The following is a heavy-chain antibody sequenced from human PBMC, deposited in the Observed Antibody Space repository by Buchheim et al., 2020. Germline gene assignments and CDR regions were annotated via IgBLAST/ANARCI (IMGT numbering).Heavy chain of an antibody. CDR3: ARDNSPELRIPYGMDV. D-gene: IGHD2-15*01. Sequence: QVQLVQSGAEVKKPGASVKVSCKASGYTFTSYYMHWVRQAPGQGLEWMGIINPSGGSTSYAQKFQCRVTMTRETSTATGYMELSSLRSEDTAVYYCARDNSPELRIPYGMDVWGQGTT. V-gene: IGHV1-46*01. CDR1: GYTFTSYY. J-gene: IGHJ6*02. CDR2: INPSGGST.